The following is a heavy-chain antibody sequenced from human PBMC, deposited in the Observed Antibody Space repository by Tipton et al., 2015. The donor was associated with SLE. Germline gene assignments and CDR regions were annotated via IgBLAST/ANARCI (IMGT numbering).Heavy chain of an antibody. J-gene: IGHJ6*02. CDR2: ISGSGGRT. V-gene: IGHV3-23*01. D-gene: IGHD5-24*01. CDR1: GFTFSSYA. Sequence: SLRLSCAASGFTFSSYAMSWVRQAPGKGLEWVSTISGSGGRTYNADSVKGRFTISRDNSKNTLYLQMNSLRAEDTAVYYCATMASPYYGMDVWGQGTTVTVSS. CDR3: ATMASPYYGMDV.